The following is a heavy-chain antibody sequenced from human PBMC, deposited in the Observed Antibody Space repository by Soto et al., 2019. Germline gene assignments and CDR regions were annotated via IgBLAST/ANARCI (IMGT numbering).Heavy chain of an antibody. CDR3: VKDRVPGAYGHYYGMDV. Sequence: QVQLVESGGGVVQPGRSLRLSCGASGFTFNNPGMHWVRQVPGKGLEWVAVLSFDGSEKYYADSVKGRFTISRDNSKNTLYLQMNSLRIEDAAVYHCVKDRVPGAYGHYYGMDVWGQGTTVTVSS. CDR1: GFTFNNPG. D-gene: IGHD4-17*01. J-gene: IGHJ6*02. CDR2: LSFDGSEK. V-gene: IGHV3-30*18.